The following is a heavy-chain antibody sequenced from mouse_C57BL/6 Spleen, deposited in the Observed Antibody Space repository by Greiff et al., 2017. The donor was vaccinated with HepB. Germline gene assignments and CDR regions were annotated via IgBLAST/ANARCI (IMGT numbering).Heavy chain of an antibody. D-gene: IGHD2-4*01. J-gene: IGHJ4*01. Sequence: QVQLKESGAELMKPGASVKLSCTATGYTFTGYWIEWVKQRPGHGLEWIGEILPGSGSTNSNEKFKGKATFTADTSSDTAYMQLSRLTTEDSAIYDCAKYYDYDGPHYYAMDYWGQGTSVTVSS. V-gene: IGHV1-9*01. CDR3: AKYYDYDGPHYYAMDY. CDR2: ILPGSGST. CDR1: GYTFTGYW.